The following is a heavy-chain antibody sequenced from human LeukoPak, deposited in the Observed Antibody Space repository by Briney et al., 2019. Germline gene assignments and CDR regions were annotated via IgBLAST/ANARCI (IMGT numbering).Heavy chain of an antibody. D-gene: IGHD6-6*01. J-gene: IGHJ4*02. V-gene: IGHV1-2*02. Sequence: ASVKVSCKASGYTFTSYDINWVRQAPGQGLEWMGWINPNSGGTNYAQKFQGRVTMTRDTSISTAYMELSRLRSDDTAVYYCAIEYSSSFDYWGQGTLVTVSS. CDR3: AIEYSSSFDY. CDR2: INPNSGGT. CDR1: GYTFTSYD.